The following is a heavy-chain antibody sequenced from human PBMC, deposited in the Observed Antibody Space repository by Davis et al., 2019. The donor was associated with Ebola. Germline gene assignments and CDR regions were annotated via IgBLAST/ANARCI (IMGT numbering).Heavy chain of an antibody. D-gene: IGHD4-17*01. CDR1: GYTFTNYG. CDR2: ISAYNGNT. J-gene: IGHJ6*02. Sequence: AASVKVSCKASGYTFTNYGITWVRQAPGQGLEWVGWISAYNGNTNYAQKLQGRVTITTDTSTSTAYMELRSLRSDDTAVYYCARDPSPYGDYGHGMDVWGQGTTVTVSS. CDR3: ARDPSPYGDYGHGMDV. V-gene: IGHV1-18*04.